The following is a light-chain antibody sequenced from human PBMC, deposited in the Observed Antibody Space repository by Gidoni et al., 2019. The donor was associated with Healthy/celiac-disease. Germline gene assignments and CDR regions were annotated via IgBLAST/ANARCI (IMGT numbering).Light chain of an antibody. J-gene: IGKJ1*01. CDR2: LGS. V-gene: IGKV2-28*01. CDR3: MQALQTPRT. Sequence: DIVMTQSPLSLPVTPGEPASISCRSSQSLLHSNGYNYLDWYLQKPGQSSQLLIYLGSNRASGVPDRFSGSGSGTDFTLKISRVEAEDVGVYYCMQALQTPRTFXXXTKVEIK. CDR1: QSLLHSNGYNY.